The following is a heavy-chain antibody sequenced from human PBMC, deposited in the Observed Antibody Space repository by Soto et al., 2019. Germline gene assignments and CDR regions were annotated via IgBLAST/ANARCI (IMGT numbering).Heavy chain of an antibody. V-gene: IGHV4-31*11. CDR3: AKLQRRGNSFDD. CDR1: GDSLNSGDFH. Sequence: VQLQESGPGLVKPSQTLSLNCAVSGDSLNSGDFHWSWIRQHPGKGLEWLAYIFHSGNAYYSPSLRSRITISVDTSKNLFSLTMTSVTAADTAVYYCAKLQRRGNSFDDWGQGILVTVSS. J-gene: IGHJ4*02. CDR2: IFHSGNA. D-gene: IGHD5-18*01.